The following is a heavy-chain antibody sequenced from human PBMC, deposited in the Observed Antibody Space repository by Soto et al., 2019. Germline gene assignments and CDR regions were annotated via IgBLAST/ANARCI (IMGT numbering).Heavy chain of an antibody. D-gene: IGHD1-26*01. CDR2: STYVGCTP. Sequence: EVDLVESGGGLVQPGGSLRLSCSASGFNLKDYGMHWVRQAPGKGLDQVAASTYVGCTPYYAQSVKGRFTVSRENSKNTLYLQMGSLRPEDTGTYFCVKDYSHGRYPDYWGQGTLVTVSS. CDR3: VKDYSHGRYPDY. CDR1: GFNLKDYG. V-gene: IGHV3-64D*06. J-gene: IGHJ4*02.